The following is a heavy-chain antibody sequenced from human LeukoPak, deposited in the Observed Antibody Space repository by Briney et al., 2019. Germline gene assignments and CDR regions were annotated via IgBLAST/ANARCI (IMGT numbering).Heavy chain of an antibody. CDR1: GFTFSSFD. V-gene: IGHV3-13*01. D-gene: IGHD1-1*01. Sequence: GGSLRLSCAASGFTFSSFDMHWVRQPTGQGLGWVSTIGTASDTYYPGSVEGRFTLSRDNAKNSLYLQMNSLTAGDTAVYYCARGPPRGKYYYMDVWGKGTSVTVSS. CDR3: ARGPPRGKYYYMDV. J-gene: IGHJ6*03. CDR2: IGTASDT.